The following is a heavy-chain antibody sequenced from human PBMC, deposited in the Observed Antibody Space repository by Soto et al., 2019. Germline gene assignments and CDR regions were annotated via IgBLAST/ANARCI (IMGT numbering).Heavy chain of an antibody. Sequence: SETLSLTCTVSGGSISSYYWSWIRQPPGKGLEWIGYVYYSGITNCNPSLKSRVTISVGTSKNQFSLKLTSVTAADTAVYYCAKFSNKFDYWGQGTLVTVSS. CDR1: GGSISSYY. CDR2: VYYSGIT. D-gene: IGHD4-4*01. J-gene: IGHJ4*02. V-gene: IGHV4-59*01. CDR3: AKFSNKFDY.